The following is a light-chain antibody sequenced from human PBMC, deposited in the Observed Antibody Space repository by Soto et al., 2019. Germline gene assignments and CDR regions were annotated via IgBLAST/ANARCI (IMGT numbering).Light chain of an antibody. Sequence: EIVLTQSPGTLSLSPGKRATLSCGASRSVSSRYLAWYQQKPGQAPRLLIYGASSRATGIPDRFSGSGSGTDFTLTITGLEPEDFAVYHCHQYGYSPNTFGQGTKLEIK. V-gene: IGKV3-20*01. J-gene: IGKJ2*01. CDR1: RSVSSRY. CDR3: HQYGYSPNT. CDR2: GAS.